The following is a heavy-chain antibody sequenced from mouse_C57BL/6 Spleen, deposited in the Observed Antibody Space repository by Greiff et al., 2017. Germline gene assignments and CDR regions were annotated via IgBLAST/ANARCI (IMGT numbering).Heavy chain of an antibody. Sequence: QVQLQQSGAELVRPGTSVKVSCKASGYAFTNYLIEWVKQRPGQGLEWIGVINPGSGGTNYNEKFKGKATLTADKSSSTAYMQLSSLTSEDSAVYFCASSIVTTVVAKDFDYWGQGTTLTVSS. J-gene: IGHJ2*01. CDR2: INPGSGGT. D-gene: IGHD1-1*01. V-gene: IGHV1-54*01. CDR3: ASSIVTTVVAKDFDY. CDR1: GYAFTNYL.